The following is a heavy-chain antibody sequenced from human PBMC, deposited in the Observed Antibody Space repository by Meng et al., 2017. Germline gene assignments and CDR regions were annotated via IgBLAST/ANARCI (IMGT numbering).Heavy chain of an antibody. CDR3: SRVQVGAPNDY. Sequence: VRLVTFGWGLGRPGGSLSLSCAASGFTFSDYWMNYFRQGPGEGLVWVATISVDGSETYYADAVKGRFTISRDNAKNTLYLQMNSLRPEDTAVYYCSRVQVGAPNDYWGQGTLVTVSS. V-gene: IGHV3-74*01. CDR1: GFTFSDYW. D-gene: IGHD1-26*01. J-gene: IGHJ4*02. CDR2: ISVDGSET.